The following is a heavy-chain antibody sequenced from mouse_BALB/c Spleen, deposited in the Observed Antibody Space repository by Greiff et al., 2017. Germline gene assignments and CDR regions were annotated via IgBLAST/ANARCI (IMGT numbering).Heavy chain of an antibody. CDR3: ARDYGPLYAMDY. J-gene: IGHJ4*01. V-gene: IGHV1-54*01. D-gene: IGHD2-4*01. CDR2: INPGSGGT. Sequence: VQLQESGAELVRPGTSVKVSCKASGYAFTNYLIEWVKQRPGQGLEWIGVINPGSGGTNYNEKFKGKATLTADKSSSTAYMQLSSLTSDDSAVYFCARDYGPLYAMDYWGQGTSVTVSS. CDR1: GYAFTNYL.